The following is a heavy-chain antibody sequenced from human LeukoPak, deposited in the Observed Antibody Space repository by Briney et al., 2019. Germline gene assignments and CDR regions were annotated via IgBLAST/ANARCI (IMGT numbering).Heavy chain of an antibody. J-gene: IGHJ4*02. D-gene: IGHD1-26*01. CDR2: IIPILGIA. V-gene: IGHV1-69*02. Sequence: SVKVSCKASGGTFSSYTISWVRQAPGQGLEWMGRIIPILGIADYAQKFRGRVTITADKSTSTAYMELSSLRSEDTAVYYCARGSGSYSQASDYWGQGTLVTVSS. CDR1: GGTFSSYT. CDR3: ARGSGSYSQASDY.